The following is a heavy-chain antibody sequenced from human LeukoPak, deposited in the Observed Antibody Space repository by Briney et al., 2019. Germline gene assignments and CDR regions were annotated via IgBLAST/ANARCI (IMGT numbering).Heavy chain of an antibody. CDR1: GFTFSGYW. V-gene: IGHV3-33*08. D-gene: IGHD3-3*01. J-gene: IGHJ4*02. Sequence: SGGSLRLSCAASGFTFSGYWMSWVRQTPEKGLEWVAVIWYDGSNKYYADSVKGRFTISRDNSKNTLYLQMNSLRAEDTAVYYCASAQYYDFWSAPGYWGQGTLVTVSS. CDR3: ASAQYYDFWSAPGY. CDR2: IWYDGSNK.